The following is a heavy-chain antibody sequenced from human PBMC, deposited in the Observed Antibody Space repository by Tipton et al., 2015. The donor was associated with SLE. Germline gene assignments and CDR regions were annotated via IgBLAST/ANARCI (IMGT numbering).Heavy chain of an antibody. J-gene: IGHJ6*03. Sequence: GLVKPSETLSLTCAVSGGSFTGYSWNWIRQSPGKGLEWIGAIGHRGTPNYNPALKSRGPFPLATSKNHFSLSLTSGTAADTAIYYCARGVAGYFHLCYMDVWAKGTTVTIS. CDR1: GGSFTGYS. V-gene: IGHV4-34*01. D-gene: IGHD5-18*01. CDR2: IGHRGTP. CDR3: ARGVAGYFHLCYMDV.